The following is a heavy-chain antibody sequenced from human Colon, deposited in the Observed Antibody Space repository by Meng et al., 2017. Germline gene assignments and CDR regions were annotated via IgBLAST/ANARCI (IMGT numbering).Heavy chain of an antibody. Sequence: AQLQDSGPGLVKPSETLSLTCSASGGSISTYYWSWIRQPPGKGLEWIGNNYYSGSTNYNPSLASRVTISVDSSKNQFSLKLSSVTAADTAVYYCARHQNGGTYPLDYWGQGTLVTVSS. V-gene: IGHV4-59*08. CDR2: NYYSGST. D-gene: IGHD3-16*02. CDR3: ARHQNGGTYPLDY. J-gene: IGHJ4*02. CDR1: GGSISTYY.